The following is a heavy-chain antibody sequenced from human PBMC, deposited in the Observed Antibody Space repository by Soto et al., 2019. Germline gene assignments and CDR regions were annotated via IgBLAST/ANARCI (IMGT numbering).Heavy chain of an antibody. CDR3: ARTRYSSSWYPSWFDP. J-gene: IGHJ5*02. CDR1: GYPISSGYY. V-gene: IGHV4-38-2*01. D-gene: IGHD6-13*01. CDR2: IYHSGST. Sequence: SETLSLTCAVSGYPISSGYYWGWIRQPPGKGLEWIGSIYHSGSTYYNPSLKSRVTISVDTSKNQFSLKLSSVTAADTAVYYCARTRYSSSWYPSWFDPWGQETLVTVSS.